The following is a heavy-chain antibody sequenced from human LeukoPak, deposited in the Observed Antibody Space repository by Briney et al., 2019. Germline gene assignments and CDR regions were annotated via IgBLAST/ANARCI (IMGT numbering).Heavy chain of an antibody. CDR2: INPSGGSA. CDR1: GYTFTTYS. CDR3: VRHNHVDV. Sequence: ASVKVSCKASGYTFTTYSMHWVRQAPGQGLEWMAIINPSGGSASYTQKFQGRVTMTRDTSTSTVYVELSSLRSEDTAVYYCVRHNHVDVWGQGTTVTVSS. J-gene: IGHJ6*02. V-gene: IGHV1-46*01.